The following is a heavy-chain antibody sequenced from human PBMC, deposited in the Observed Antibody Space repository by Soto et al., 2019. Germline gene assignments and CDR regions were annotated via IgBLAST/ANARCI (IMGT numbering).Heavy chain of an antibody. CDR2: TGTAGHT. V-gene: IGHV3-13*01. D-gene: IGHD4-17*01. J-gene: IGHJ2*01. Sequence: EVQLVESGGGLVQPGGSLRLSCAASGFTFSSYDMHWVRQATGKGLEWVSATGTAGHTYYPGSVKGRFTIFRENAKNYFYLQMNSLRAGYTAVYYCARKTETGDYPFWYFDLWGRGTLVTVSS. CDR3: ARKTETGDYPFWYFDL. CDR1: GFTFSSYD.